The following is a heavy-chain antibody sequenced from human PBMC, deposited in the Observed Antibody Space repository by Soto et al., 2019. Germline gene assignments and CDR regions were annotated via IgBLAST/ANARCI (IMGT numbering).Heavy chain of an antibody. CDR2: TYYRSKWYY. D-gene: IGHD1-26*01. V-gene: IGHV6-1*01. CDR3: ARGEQYSGRIFDY. CDR1: GGRVSSNSAC. J-gene: IGHJ4*01. Sequence: QTPSLTLVLTGGRVSSNSACWGRGRQAPSRGLEWLGRTYYRSKWYYEYAVSVRGRITINPDTSKNQYSLQLNSVTPEDTAVYFCARGEQYSGRIFDYWGQGTLVTVSS.